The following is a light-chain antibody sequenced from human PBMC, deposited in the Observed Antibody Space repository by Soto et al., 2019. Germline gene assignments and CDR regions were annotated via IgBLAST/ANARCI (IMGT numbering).Light chain of an antibody. Sequence: VFTQSPGTLSLSPGESATLSCRPSQIVRSTDLAWYQQKPGQAPRLLIYDASSRATDIPDRFSGSGSGTEFTLTISGLEPEDFAVYYCQHYGNSLWTFGQGTKVDIK. CDR2: DAS. CDR3: QHYGNSLWT. V-gene: IGKV3-20*01. CDR1: QIVRSTD. J-gene: IGKJ1*01.